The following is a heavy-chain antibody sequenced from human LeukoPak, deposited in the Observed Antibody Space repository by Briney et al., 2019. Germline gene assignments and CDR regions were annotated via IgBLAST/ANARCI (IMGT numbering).Heavy chain of an antibody. J-gene: IGHJ4*02. Sequence: GGSLRLSCAASGFTFTNAWMSWVRQAPGKGLEWVGRIISKSDGGTTDYAAPVKGRFTISRDDSEDTLYLQMNSLKTEDTGMYYCTTEIHWGQGTLVTVSS. CDR2: IISKSDGGTT. CDR1: GFTFTNAW. V-gene: IGHV3-15*01. CDR3: TTEIH.